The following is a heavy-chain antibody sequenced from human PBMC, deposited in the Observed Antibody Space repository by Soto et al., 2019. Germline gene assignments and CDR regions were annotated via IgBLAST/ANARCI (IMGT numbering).Heavy chain of an antibody. D-gene: IGHD1-26*01. V-gene: IGHV1-18*01. Sequence: GAGAKVSCKYSCYTFTSYGISLLRQSPGQWLEWMGLISAYNGNTNYAQKLQGRVTMTTDTSTSTAYMELRSLRSDDTAVYYCARGNGAEDAFDIWGQGTMVTVSS. CDR1: CYTFTSYG. CDR3: ARGNGAEDAFDI. J-gene: IGHJ3*02. CDR2: ISAYNGNT.